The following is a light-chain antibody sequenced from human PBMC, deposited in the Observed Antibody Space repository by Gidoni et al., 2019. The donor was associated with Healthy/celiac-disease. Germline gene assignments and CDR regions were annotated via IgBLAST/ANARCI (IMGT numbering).Light chain of an antibody. CDR1: QSLNNRF. CDR2: CAA. CDR3: QQYGSAPFG. V-gene: IGKV3D-20*01. J-gene: IGKJ4*01. Sequence: EIVLTQSPATMSLSPGERATLSCRASQSLNNRFLAWYQQKPGLAPRLLVYCAASRATGIPDRFSATGSGTDFTLTISRLEPEDFAVYYCQQYGSAPFGFGGGTRVDI.